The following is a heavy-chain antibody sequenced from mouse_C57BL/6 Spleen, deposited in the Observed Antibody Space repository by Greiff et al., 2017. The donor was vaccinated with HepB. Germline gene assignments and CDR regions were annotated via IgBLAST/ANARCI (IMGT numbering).Heavy chain of an antibody. Sequence: EVQVVESGGGLVKPGGSLKLSCAASGFTFSSYAMSWVRQTPEKWLEWVATISDGGSYTYYPDNVKGRFTIARDNAKNNLYLQMSHLKSEDTAMYYCARDGTWFAYWGQGTLVTVSA. V-gene: IGHV5-4*01. CDR3: ARDGTWFAY. CDR2: ISDGGSYT. D-gene: IGHD4-1*01. J-gene: IGHJ3*01. CDR1: GFTFSSYA.